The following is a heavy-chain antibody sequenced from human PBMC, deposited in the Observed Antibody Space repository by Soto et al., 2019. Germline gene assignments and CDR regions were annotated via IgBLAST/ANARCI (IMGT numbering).Heavy chain of an antibody. J-gene: IGHJ3*02. CDR2: IYHSGST. V-gene: IGHV4-38-2*01. CDR1: GYSISSGYY. CDR3: ASNGDRLGAFDI. Sequence: ASETLSLTCAVSGYSISSGYYWGWIRQPPGKGLEWIGSIYHSGSTYYNPSLKSRVTISVDTSKNQFSLKLSSVTAADTAAYYCASNGDRLGAFDIWGQGTMVTVS. D-gene: IGHD2-8*01.